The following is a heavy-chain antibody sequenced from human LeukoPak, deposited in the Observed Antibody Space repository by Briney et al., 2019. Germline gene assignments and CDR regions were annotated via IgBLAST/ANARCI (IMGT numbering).Heavy chain of an antibody. CDR3: PRGCGGDCYLSRAFDI. J-gene: IGHJ3*02. CDR1: GYTFTSYD. D-gene: IGHD2-21*02. Sequence: ASVKVSCKASGYTFTSYDINWVRQATGQGLEWMGIINPSGGSTSYAQKFQGRVTMTRDMSTSTVYMELSSLRSEDTAVYYCPRGCGGDCYLSRAFDIWGQGTMVTVSS. CDR2: INPSGGST. V-gene: IGHV1-46*01.